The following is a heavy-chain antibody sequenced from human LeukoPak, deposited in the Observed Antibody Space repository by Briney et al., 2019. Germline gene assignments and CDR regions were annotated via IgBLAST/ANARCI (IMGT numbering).Heavy chain of an antibody. CDR3: ARDDYMDV. Sequence: GGSLRLSCAAPGFTVSSYWMHWVRQAPGKGLVWVSRINTDGSITNYADSVKGRFTISRDNAKNTLSRDNAKNTLYLQMNSLRAEDTAVYYCARDDYMDVWGKGTTVTVSS. CDR1: GFTVSSYW. CDR2: INTDGSIT. J-gene: IGHJ6*03. V-gene: IGHV3-74*01.